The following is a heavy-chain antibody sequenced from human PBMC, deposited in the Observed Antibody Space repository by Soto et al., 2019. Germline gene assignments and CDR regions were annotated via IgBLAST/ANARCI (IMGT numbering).Heavy chain of an antibody. CDR1: GGTFSSYT. V-gene: IGHV1-69*02. Sequence: QVQLVQSGAEVKKPGSSVKVSCKASGGTFSSYTISWVRQAPGQGLEWMGRIIPILGIANYAQKFQGRVTITADKSTSTAYMELSSLRSEDTAVYCCARQGEGTQHFDYWGQGTLVTVSS. CDR3: ARQGEGTQHFDY. J-gene: IGHJ4*02. CDR2: IIPILGIA. D-gene: IGHD1-1*01.